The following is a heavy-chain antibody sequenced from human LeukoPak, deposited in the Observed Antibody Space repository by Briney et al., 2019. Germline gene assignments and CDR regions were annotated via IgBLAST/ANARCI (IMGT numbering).Heavy chain of an antibody. CDR3: AKDLADIVVVPAAPFDY. V-gene: IGHV3-30*18. CDR2: ISYDGSNK. Sequence: GSLRLSCAASGFTFSSYGMHWVRQAPGKGLEWVAVISYDGSNKYYADSVKGRFTISRDNSKNTLYLQMNSLRAEDTAVYYCAKDLADIVVVPAAPFDYWGQGTLVTVSS. J-gene: IGHJ4*02. CDR1: GFTFSSYG. D-gene: IGHD2-2*01.